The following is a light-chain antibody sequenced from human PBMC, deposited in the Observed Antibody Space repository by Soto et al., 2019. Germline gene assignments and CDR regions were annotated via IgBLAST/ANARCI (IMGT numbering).Light chain of an antibody. J-gene: IGKJ4*01. CDR2: DAS. V-gene: IGKV3-20*01. Sequence: EIVLTQSPGTLSLSPGERATLSCRASQSVRSNYLAWNQQKPGQAPRFLIYDASSRATGIPDRFSGSGSGTDFTLTISRREPEDFAVYYCQQYGSSPLTFGGGTKVDIK. CDR3: QQYGSSPLT. CDR1: QSVRSNY.